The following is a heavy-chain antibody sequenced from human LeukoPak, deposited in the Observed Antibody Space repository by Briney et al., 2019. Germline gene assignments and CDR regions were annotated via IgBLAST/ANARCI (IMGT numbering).Heavy chain of an antibody. Sequence: SVKVSCEASGGTFSSYAISWVRQAPGQGLEWMGGIIPILGTANYAQKFQGRVTITADKSTSTAYMELSSLRSEDTAVYYCARGPFENYYGSGSYINWFDPWGQGTLVTVSS. D-gene: IGHD3-10*01. CDR2: IIPILGTA. J-gene: IGHJ5*02. CDR1: GGTFSSYA. CDR3: ARGPFENYYGSGSYINWFDP. V-gene: IGHV1-69*06.